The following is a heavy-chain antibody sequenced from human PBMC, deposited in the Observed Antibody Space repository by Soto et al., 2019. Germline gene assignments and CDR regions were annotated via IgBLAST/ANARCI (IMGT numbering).Heavy chain of an antibody. CDR1: GGSISSYY. D-gene: IGHD3-10*01. V-gene: IGHV4-59*01. J-gene: IGHJ4*02. CDR3: ARDKGRGWNPLYYFDY. CDR2: IYYSGST. Sequence: SETLSLTCTVSGGSISSYYWSWIRQPPGKGLEWIGYIYYSGSTNYNPSLKSRVTISVDTSKNQFSLKLSSVTAADTAVYYCARDKGRGWNPLYYFDYWGQGTLVTVSS.